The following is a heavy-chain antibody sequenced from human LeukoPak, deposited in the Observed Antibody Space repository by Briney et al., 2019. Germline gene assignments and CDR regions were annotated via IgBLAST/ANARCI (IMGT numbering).Heavy chain of an antibody. CDR2: IYYGGST. D-gene: IGHD3-22*01. Sequence: SETLSLTCTVSGGSVSSSHYWDWIRQPPGKGLEWVGSIYYGGSTYYNASLRSRVTTSVDTSKNQFSLKLSSVTAADTAVYYCAKSTYYYDTFVNAFDLWGQGTVVTVSS. CDR1: GGSVSSSHY. J-gene: IGHJ3*01. CDR3: AKSTYYYDTFVNAFDL. V-gene: IGHV4-39*07.